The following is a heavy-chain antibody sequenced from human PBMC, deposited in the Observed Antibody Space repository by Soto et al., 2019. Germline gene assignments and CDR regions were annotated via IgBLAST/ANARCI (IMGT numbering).Heavy chain of an antibody. CDR1: GYSFGGYG. J-gene: IGHJ4*02. CDR2: ISAYNGNT. Sequence: QVQLVQSGAEVKRPGASVKVSCKTSGYSFGGYGISWVRQAPGQGLEWMGWISAYNGNTNFAQNFQGRLTLTADTSTSTAHMELTRLTSDDTAVYFCARDLSGYLKDLDYWGPGSLVSVSS. CDR3: ARDLSGYLKDLDY. V-gene: IGHV1-18*01. D-gene: IGHD5-12*01.